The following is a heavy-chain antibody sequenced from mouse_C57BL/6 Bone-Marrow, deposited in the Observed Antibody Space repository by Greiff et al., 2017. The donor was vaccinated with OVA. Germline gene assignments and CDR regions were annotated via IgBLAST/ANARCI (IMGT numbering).Heavy chain of an antibody. CDR3: ARGVNWYFDV. J-gene: IGHJ1*03. CDR1: GYTFTSYW. V-gene: IGHV1-61*01. CDR2: IYPSDSET. Sequence: QVQLQQPGAELVRPGSSVKLSCKASGYTFTSYWMDWVKQRPGQGLEWIGNIYPSDSETHYNQKFKDKATLTVDKSSSTAYMQLSSLTSEDSAVYYCARGVNWYFDVWGTGTTVTVSS.